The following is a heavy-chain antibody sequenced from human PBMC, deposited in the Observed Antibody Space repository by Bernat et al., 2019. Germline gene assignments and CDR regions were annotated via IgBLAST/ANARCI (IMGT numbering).Heavy chain of an antibody. V-gene: IGHV3-66*01. J-gene: IGHJ6*03. CDR3: AREEDYYMDV. Sequence: EVQLVESGGGLVQPGGSLRLSCAASGFTVSSNYMSWFPQAPGKGLEWFSVIYSGGSTYYADSVKGRFTISRFNSKNTLYLQMNRMRAEDTAVYDCAREEDYYMDVWGKGTTVTVSS. CDR2: IYSGGST. CDR1: GFTVSSNY.